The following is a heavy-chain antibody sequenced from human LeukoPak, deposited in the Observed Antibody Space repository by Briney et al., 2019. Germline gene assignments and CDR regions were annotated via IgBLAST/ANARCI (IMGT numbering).Heavy chain of an antibody. J-gene: IGHJ3*01. CDR3: ARQIRPGTFDV. D-gene: IGHD6-13*01. V-gene: IGHV4-61*08. CDR1: GGSISSGGYY. CDR2: IYYSGST. Sequence: SETLSLTCTVSGGSISSGGYYWSWIRQHPGKGLEWIGYIYYSGSTYYNPSLKSRVTISVDTSRNRLSLKLSSVTAADTAVYLCARQIRPGTFDVWGQRTVVTVSS.